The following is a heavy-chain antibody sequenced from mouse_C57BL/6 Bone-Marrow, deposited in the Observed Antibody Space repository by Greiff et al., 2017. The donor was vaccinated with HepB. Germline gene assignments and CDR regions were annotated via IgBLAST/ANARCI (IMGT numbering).Heavy chain of an antibody. CDR1: GYTFTSYW. D-gene: IGHD1-1*01. Sequence: VKLQESGAELVKPGASVKLSCKASGYTFTSYWMHWVKQRPGQGLEWIGMIHPNSGSTNYNEKFKSKATLTVDKSSSTAYMQLSSLTSEDSAVYYCARDKAYYYGSTPFAYWGQGTLVTVSA. CDR2: IHPNSGST. V-gene: IGHV1-64*01. CDR3: ARDKAYYYGSTPFAY. J-gene: IGHJ3*01.